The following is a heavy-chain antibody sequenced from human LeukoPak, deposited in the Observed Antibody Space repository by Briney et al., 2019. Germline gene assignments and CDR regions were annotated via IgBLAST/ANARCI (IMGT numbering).Heavy chain of an antibody. D-gene: IGHD5-18*01. Sequence: SVKVSCKASGGTFSSYAISWVRQAPGQGLEWMGRIIPIFGTANYAQKLQGRVTITTDESTSTAYMELSSLRSEDTAAYYCARDXXXFNTGXXXDPXXXXTLVTVSS. CDR2: IIPIFGTA. J-gene: IGHJ5*02. CDR3: ARDXXXFNTGXXXDP. CDR1: GGTFSSYA. V-gene: IGHV1-69*05.